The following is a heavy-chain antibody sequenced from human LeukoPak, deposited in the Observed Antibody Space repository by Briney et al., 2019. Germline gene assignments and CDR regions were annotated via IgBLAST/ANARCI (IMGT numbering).Heavy chain of an antibody. CDR1: GFTFSSYW. D-gene: IGHD3-22*01. CDR2: IKLDGSGK. CDR3: ARVDFYYDSSGYYYEYFDY. V-gene: IGHV3-7*03. J-gene: IGHJ4*02. Sequence: GGSLRLSCAASGFTFSSYWMSWVRQAPGKGLEWVANIKLDGSGKYYVDFVKGRFTISRDNSKNSLYLQMNSLRAEDTAVYYCARVDFYYDSSGYYYEYFDYWGQGTLVTVSS.